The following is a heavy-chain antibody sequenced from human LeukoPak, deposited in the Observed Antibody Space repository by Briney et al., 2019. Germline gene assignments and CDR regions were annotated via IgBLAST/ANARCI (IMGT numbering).Heavy chain of an antibody. CDR1: EFIFSDYP. J-gene: IGHJ4*02. CDR3: AKFEGATIPGWFNDY. Sequence: GGSLRLSCAASEFIFSDYPMGWVRQAPGKGLEWVSTIDKTTYPTFYADSVKGRFTISRDNSKNTLYLQMNSLRTEDTAVYFCAKFEGATIPGWFNDYWGQGILVTVSS. CDR2: IDKTTYPT. D-gene: IGHD6-19*01. V-gene: IGHV3-23*05.